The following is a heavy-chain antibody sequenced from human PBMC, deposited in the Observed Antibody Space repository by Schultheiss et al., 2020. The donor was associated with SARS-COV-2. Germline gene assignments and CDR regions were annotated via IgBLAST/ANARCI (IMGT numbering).Heavy chain of an antibody. CDR1: GFTFSSYA. CDR2: ISYDGSNK. D-gene: IGHD6-13*01. V-gene: IGHV3-30*04. CDR3: AREGSSWYGYFDY. J-gene: IGHJ4*02. Sequence: GGSLRLSCAASGFTFSSYAMHWVRQAPGKGLEWVAVISYDGSNKYYADSVKGRFTISRDNSKNTLYLQMNSLRAEDTAVYYCAREGSSWYGYFDYWGQGTLVTVSS.